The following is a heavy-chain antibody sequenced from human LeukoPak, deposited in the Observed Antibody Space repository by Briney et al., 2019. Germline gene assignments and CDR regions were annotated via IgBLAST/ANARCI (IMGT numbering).Heavy chain of an antibody. CDR3: ARDSSSTSSFDY. CDR1: GFTFSSYG. J-gene: IGHJ4*02. V-gene: IGHV3-33*01. Sequence: VGSLRLSCAASGFTFSSYGMHWVRQAPGKGLEWVAVIWYDGSNKYYADSVKGRFTISRDNSKNTLYLQMNSLRAEDTAVYYCARDSSSTSSFDYWGQGTLVTVSS. D-gene: IGHD2-2*01. CDR2: IWYDGSNK.